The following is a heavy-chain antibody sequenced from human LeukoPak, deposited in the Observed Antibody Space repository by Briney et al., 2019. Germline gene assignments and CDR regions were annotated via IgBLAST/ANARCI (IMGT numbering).Heavy chain of an antibody. Sequence: PGGSLRLSCAASGFPFSNYAMSWDRQAPGKGLEWVSGISGSGGTTYYADSVRGRFTISGHNSKHTLFLPMHRLRAEETDVYYCAKGSGSAVAATGRDHFHYWGQGTLVTVSS. CDR1: GFPFSNYA. CDR3: AKGSGSAVAATGRDHFHY. CDR2: ISGSGGTT. V-gene: IGHV3-23*01. D-gene: IGHD6-19*01. J-gene: IGHJ4*02.